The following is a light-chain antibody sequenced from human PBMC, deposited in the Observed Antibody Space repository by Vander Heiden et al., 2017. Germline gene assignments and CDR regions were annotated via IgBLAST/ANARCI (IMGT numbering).Light chain of an antibody. V-gene: IGKV4-1*01. CDR1: QSVLYSQNNSSY. CDR2: GAS. J-gene: IGKJ2*01. Sequence: DILLTLPPHSLAVSLSETASLNCKSSQSVLYSQNNSSYLAWYQQNPGKAPKLLINGASTRESGVPDRFSGSGSGTDFTLTISSLQAEDVAVYYCLQYYDTPHTFGQGTKLEIK. CDR3: LQYYDTPHT.